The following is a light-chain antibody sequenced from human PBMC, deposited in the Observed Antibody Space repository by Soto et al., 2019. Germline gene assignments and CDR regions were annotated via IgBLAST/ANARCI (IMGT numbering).Light chain of an antibody. V-gene: IGLV2-14*01. CDR1: SSDVGGYNY. J-gene: IGLJ1*01. Sequence: VLTQPASVSGSPGHSITISCTGTSSDVGGYNYVSWYQQHPGKAPKLMIYEVSNRPSGVSNRFSGSKSGNTASLTISGLQAEDEADYYCSSYTSSSTLYVFGTGTKVTVL. CDR3: SSYTSSSTLYV. CDR2: EVS.